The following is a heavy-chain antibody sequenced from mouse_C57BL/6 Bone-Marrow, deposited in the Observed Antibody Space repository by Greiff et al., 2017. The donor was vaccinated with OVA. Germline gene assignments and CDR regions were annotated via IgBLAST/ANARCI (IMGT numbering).Heavy chain of an antibody. D-gene: IGHD3-3*01. CDR2: IYPGSGNT. CDR3: ARWEGDPTSYWYFDV. Sequence: QVQLQQSGPELVKPGASVKISCKASGYSFTSYYIHWVKQRPGQGLEWIGWIYPGSGNTKYNEKFKGKATLTADTSSSTAYMQLSSLTSEDSAVYYCARWEGDPTSYWYFDVWGTGTTVTVSS. J-gene: IGHJ1*03. V-gene: IGHV1-66*01. CDR1: GYSFTSYY.